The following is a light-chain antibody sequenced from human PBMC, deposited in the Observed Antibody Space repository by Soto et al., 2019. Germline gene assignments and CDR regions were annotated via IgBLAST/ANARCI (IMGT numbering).Light chain of an antibody. J-gene: IGKJ3*01. V-gene: IGKV3-20*01. CDR3: QQYGSSPFT. Sequence: EIVLTQSPGTLSLSPVERATLSCWASQSISSNYLAWYQQKPGQPPRLLISGSSIRATGIPKRFSGSASGTNFTLTISSLEPEDFAVFYCQQYGSSPFTFGPGTKVDFK. CDR1: QSISSNY. CDR2: GSS.